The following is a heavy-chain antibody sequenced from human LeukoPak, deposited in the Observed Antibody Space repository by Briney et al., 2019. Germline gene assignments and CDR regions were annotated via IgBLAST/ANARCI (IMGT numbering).Heavy chain of an antibody. D-gene: IGHD6-6*01. CDR2: ISSSGSTI. J-gene: IGHJ6*03. V-gene: IGHV3-48*04. Sequence: PGGSLRLSCAASGFTFSSYAMSWVRQAPGKGLEWVSYISSSGSTIYYADSVKGRFTISRDNAKNSLYLQMNSLRAEDTAVYHCARDYSSSPYYYYYMDVWGKGTTVTVSS. CDR1: GFTFSSYA. CDR3: ARDYSSSPYYYYYMDV.